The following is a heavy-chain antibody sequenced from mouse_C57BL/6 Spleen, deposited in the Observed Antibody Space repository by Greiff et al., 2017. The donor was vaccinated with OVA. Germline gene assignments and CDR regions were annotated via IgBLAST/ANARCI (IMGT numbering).Heavy chain of an antibody. J-gene: IGHJ2*01. CDR3: TREDDGYYFDD. V-gene: IGHV1-15*01. Sequence: QVQLQQSGAELVRPGASVTLSCKASGYTFTDYEMHWVKQTPVHGLEWIGAIDPETGGTAYNQKFKGKAILTADKSSSTAYMELRSLTSEDSAVYYCTREDDGYYFDDWGQGTTLTVSS. D-gene: IGHD2-3*01. CDR1: GYTFTDYE. CDR2: IDPETGGT.